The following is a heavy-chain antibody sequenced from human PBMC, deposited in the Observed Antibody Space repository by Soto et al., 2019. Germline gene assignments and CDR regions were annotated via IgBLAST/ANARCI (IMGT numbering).Heavy chain of an antibody. CDR1: GFTFSSYS. Sequence: EVQLVESGGGLVQPGGSLRLSCAASGFTFSSYSMNWVRQAPGKGLEWVSFISSSGTTIYYADSVKGRFTISRDNAKNSLYLQMNSLRAEDTAVYYCARIGFDDFWSGYESPMDVWGKGTTVTVSS. CDR2: ISSSGTTI. CDR3: ARIGFDDFWSGYESPMDV. V-gene: IGHV3-48*01. J-gene: IGHJ6*03. D-gene: IGHD3-3*01.